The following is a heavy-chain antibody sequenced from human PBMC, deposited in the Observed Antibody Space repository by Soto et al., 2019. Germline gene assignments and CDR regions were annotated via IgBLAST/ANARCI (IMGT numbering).Heavy chain of an antibody. Sequence: PSETLSLTCTVSGGSISSYYWSWIRKPPGKGLEWIGYISYSGSPNYNPSLKSRVTISIDTSKNQFSLKLSSVTAADTAVYYCARHDYYYDSSGYYYDPAPPHPFDYWGQGTLVTVSS. D-gene: IGHD3-22*01. CDR3: ARHDYYYDSSGYYYDPAPPHPFDY. CDR2: ISYSGSP. V-gene: IGHV4-59*08. CDR1: GGSISSYY. J-gene: IGHJ4*02.